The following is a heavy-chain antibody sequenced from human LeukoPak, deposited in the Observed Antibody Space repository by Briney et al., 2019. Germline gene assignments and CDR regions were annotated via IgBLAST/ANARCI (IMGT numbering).Heavy chain of an antibody. V-gene: IGHV4-4*02. CDR3: ARVEVSVFGDYFDY. CDR1: GGSISSSNW. J-gene: IGHJ4*02. CDR2: IYHSGST. Sequence: SGTLSLTCAVSGGSISSSNWWSWVRQPPGKGLEWIGEIYHSGSTNYNPSLKSRVTISVDTSKNQFSLKLGSVTAADTAVYYCARVEVSVFGDYFDYWGQETLVTVSS. D-gene: IGHD3-16*01.